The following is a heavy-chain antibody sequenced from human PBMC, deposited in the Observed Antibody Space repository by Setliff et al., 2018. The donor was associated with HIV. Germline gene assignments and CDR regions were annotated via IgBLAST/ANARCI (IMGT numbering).Heavy chain of an antibody. Sequence: ASVKVSCKSSGGTSKTFALNWVRQAPGQGLEWMGRIIPMFGTSSYAQKFQSRITIVADKLTSASYMELSSLRSDDTAIYYCARDRGWELSHPPFFDYWGQGTLVTVSS. V-gene: IGHV1-69*06. CDR3: ARDRGWELSHPPFFDY. CDR1: GGTSKTFA. CDR2: IIPMFGTS. J-gene: IGHJ4*02. D-gene: IGHD1-7*01.